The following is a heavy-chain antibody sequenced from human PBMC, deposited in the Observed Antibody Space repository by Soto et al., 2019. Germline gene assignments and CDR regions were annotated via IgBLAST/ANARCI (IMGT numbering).Heavy chain of an antibody. CDR2: IYYGGST. Sequence: SETLSLTCTVFGGSVSSYSWSWIRQPPGKGLEWIGYIYYGGSTSYSPSLKSRVTISVDTSKNQFSLKLTSVTAADTAVYYCARDLGIVYPNYFDPWGQGTLVTVS. J-gene: IGHJ5*02. CDR3: ARDLGIVYPNYFDP. V-gene: IGHV4-59*02. D-gene: IGHD3-16*01. CDR1: GGSVSSYS.